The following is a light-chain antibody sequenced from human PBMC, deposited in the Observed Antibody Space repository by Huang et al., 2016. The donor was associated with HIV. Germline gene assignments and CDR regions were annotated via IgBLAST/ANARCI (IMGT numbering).Light chain of an antibody. CDR1: RSVSSN. CDR3: QQYNNCLLS. J-gene: IGKJ4*01. V-gene: IGKV3-15*01. Sequence: IVMTQSPATLSVSPGERVTVFCSANRSVSSNLAWYQQRPGQAPRLLIYVSSTRAPGIPARFSGSGSGTDFSLTISSLQSEDFALYYCQQYNNCLLSFGGGTRVDI. CDR2: VSS.